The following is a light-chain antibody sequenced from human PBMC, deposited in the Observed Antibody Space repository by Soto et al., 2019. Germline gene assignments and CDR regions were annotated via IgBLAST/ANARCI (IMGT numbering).Light chain of an antibody. CDR1: SSDVGGYNY. CDR2: DVD. J-gene: IGLJ2*01. CDR3: SSYTRSNSFVL. V-gene: IGLV2-14*03. Sequence: QPASVSGSPGQPITISCTGTSSDVGGYNYVSWYQQHPGKAPKLMIYDVDYRPSGVSNRFSGSKSGNTASLTISGLQAEDEADYYCSSYTRSNSFVLFGGGTKVTVL.